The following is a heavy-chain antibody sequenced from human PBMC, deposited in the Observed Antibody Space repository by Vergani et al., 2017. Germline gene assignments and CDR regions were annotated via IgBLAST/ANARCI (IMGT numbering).Heavy chain of an antibody. CDR1: GFTFSSYA. CDR3: ARVFPQSGRDGYNYGGYYFDY. Sequence: EVQLVESGEGLVQPGGSLRLSCAASGFTFSSYAMHWVRQAPGKGLEYVSAISSNGGSTYYADSVKGRFTISRDNSKNTLYLQMGSLRSEDTAVYYCARVFPQSGRDGYNYGGYYFDYWGQGTLVTVSS. V-gene: IGHV3-64*02. CDR2: ISSNGGST. J-gene: IGHJ4*02. D-gene: IGHD5-24*01.